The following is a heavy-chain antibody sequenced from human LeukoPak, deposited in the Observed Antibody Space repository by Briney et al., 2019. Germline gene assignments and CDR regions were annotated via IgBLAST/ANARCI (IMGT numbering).Heavy chain of an antibody. D-gene: IGHD5-18*01. CDR1: GFTFSDYT. J-gene: IGHJ4*02. Sequence: PGGSLRLSCAASGFTFSDYTMNWVRQAPGKGLEWVSNISSTGSARDYADSVKGRFTISRDNAKKSLSLLMNSLRAEDTAVYFCAREARGYSYGARYDIDYWGQGTLVTVSS. CDR2: ISSTGSAR. V-gene: IGHV3-48*01. CDR3: AREARGYSYGARYDIDY.